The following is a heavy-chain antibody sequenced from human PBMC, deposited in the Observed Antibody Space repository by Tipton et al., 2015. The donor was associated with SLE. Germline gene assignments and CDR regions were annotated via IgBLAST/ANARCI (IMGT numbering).Heavy chain of an antibody. D-gene: IGHD6-19*01. CDR3: ARGPVSGRRYLDF. CDR1: GVTISSNF. J-gene: IGHJ4*02. V-gene: IGHV3-66*01. Sequence: GSLRLSCAASGVTISSNFMSWVRQAPGKGLEWVSVFFGADSTYYADSVKGRFIVSRDSSKNTLFLQMNSLRAEDTAVYYCARGPVSGRRYLDFWGQGTLVTVSS. CDR2: FFGADST.